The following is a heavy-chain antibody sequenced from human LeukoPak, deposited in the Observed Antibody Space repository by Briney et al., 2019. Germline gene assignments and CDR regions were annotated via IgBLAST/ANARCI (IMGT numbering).Heavy chain of an antibody. J-gene: IGHJ4*02. CDR2: MNPNNGNT. CDR1: GYTFTSYD. CDR3: ARGALWFGELPLDY. V-gene: IGHV1-18*01. D-gene: IGHD3-10*01. Sequence: GASVKVSCTASGYTFTSYDINWVRQATGQGLEWMGWMNPNNGNTNYAQKLQGRVTMTTDTSTSTAYMELRSLRSDDTAVYYCARGALWFGELPLDYWGQGTLVTVSS.